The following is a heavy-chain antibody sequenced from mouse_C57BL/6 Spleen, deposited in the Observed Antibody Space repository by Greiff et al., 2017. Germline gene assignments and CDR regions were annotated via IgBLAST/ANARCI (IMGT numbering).Heavy chain of an antibody. J-gene: IGHJ3*01. V-gene: IGHV1-82*01. D-gene: IGHD1-1*01. CDR1: GYAFSSSW. Sequence: QVQLQQSGPELVKPGASVKISCKASGYAFSSSWMNWVKQRPGKGLEWIGRIYPGDGDTNYNGKFKGKATLTADKSSSTAYMQLSSLTSEDAAVYFCARGVDDAGFAYWGQGTLVTVSA. CDR3: ARGVDDAGFAY. CDR2: IYPGDGDT.